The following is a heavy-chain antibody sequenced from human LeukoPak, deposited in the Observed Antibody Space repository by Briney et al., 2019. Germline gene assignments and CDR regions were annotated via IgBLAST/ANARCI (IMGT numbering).Heavy chain of an antibody. CDR1: GFTFNTYA. J-gene: IGHJ4*02. Sequence: GGSLRLSCVASGFTFNTYAMSWVRQAPGKGLEWVSASSGSGGSTYYADSVKGRFTISRDNSKNTLYLQMNSLRAEDTALYYCAKLQHTGYDLARGFDYWGQGTLVTVSS. CDR2: SSGSGGST. D-gene: IGHD5-12*01. CDR3: AKLQHTGYDLARGFDY. V-gene: IGHV3-23*01.